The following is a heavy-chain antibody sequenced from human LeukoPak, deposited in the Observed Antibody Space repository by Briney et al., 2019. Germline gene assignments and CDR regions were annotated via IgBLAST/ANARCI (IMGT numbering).Heavy chain of an antibody. D-gene: IGHD3-22*01. Sequence: GGSLRLSCAASGFTASSNYMSWVRQAPGKGLEWVSVIYSGGSTYYADSVKGRFTISRDNSKNTLYLQMNSLRAEDTAVYYCARGPTYYYDSSGYPDYWGQGTLVTVSS. CDR1: GFTASSNY. V-gene: IGHV3-53*01. J-gene: IGHJ4*02. CDR2: IYSGGST. CDR3: ARGPTYYYDSSGYPDY.